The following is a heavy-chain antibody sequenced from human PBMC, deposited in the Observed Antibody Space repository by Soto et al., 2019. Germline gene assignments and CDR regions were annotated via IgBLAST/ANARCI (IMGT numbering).Heavy chain of an antibody. CDR1: GYTFATYD. J-gene: IGHJ4*02. D-gene: IGHD6-25*01. V-gene: IGHV1-8*01. CDR2: MNPNTGNT. CDR3: ARRKERSGPYYLDY. Sequence: QVQLVQSGAEVKKPGASVKVSCKASGYTFATYDFAWVRQATGQGLEWMGWMNPNTGNTGYAQAFRGRVTMTRNTSITTAYMELSSLRSEDTAVYFCARRKERSGPYYLDYWGQVTLVTVSS.